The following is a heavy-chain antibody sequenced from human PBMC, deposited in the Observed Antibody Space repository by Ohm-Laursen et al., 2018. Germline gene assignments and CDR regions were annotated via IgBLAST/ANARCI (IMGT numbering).Heavy chain of an antibody. CDR3: ARGGLRFFDY. D-gene: IGHD1-26*01. J-gene: IGHJ4*02. Sequence: GSLRLSCTAFGFTFSNYWMGWVRQAPGKGLEWVAKMKEDGSEKNYVDSVKGRFTISRDNDKNSLYLQMNSLRAEDTAVYYCARGGLRFFDYWGQGTLVTVSS. CDR2: MKEDGSEK. CDR1: GFTFSNYW. V-gene: IGHV3-7*01.